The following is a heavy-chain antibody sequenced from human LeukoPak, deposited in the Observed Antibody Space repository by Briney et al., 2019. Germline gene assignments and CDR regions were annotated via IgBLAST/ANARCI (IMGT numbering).Heavy chain of an antibody. J-gene: IGHJ4*02. Sequence: GGALRLSCAASGFTFSDEYMSWIRQAPGKGLEWVSYISNNGSYTDYADSVKGRFTISRDNAENSLYLQMNSLRAEDTAVYYCARSRGAGPGAYFDYWGQGTLITVSS. D-gene: IGHD6-19*01. CDR3: ARSRGAGPGAYFDY. V-gene: IGHV3-11*03. CDR2: ISNNGSYT. CDR1: GFTFSDEY.